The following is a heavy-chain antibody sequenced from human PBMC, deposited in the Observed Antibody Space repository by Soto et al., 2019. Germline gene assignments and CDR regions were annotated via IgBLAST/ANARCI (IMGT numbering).Heavy chain of an antibody. J-gene: IGHJ4*02. D-gene: IGHD2-21*01. CDR1: GFTFNKYA. V-gene: IGHV3-23*01. CDR2: ISGSGAST. Sequence: EVGLLESGGGLVQPWGSLRLSCVASGFTFNKYALAWVRQAPGRGLEWVSAISGSGASTYDADSGKGRFTISRDNSNNTLYLQMQNLRAADTASYYCAKTPVVITVITSFDHWGQGTQVTVSS. CDR3: AKTPVVITVITSFDH.